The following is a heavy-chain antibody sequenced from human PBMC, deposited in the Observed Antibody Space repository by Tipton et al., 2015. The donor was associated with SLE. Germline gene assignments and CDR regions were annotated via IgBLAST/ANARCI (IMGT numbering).Heavy chain of an antibody. J-gene: IGHJ4*02. Sequence: LRLSCTVSGGAVNTDSYYWGWIRQPPGKGLEWIGSIYYSGSTNYNPSLKSRVTISVDTSKNQFSLKLSSVTAADTAVYYCAAAGTGHYFDYWGQGTLVTVSS. D-gene: IGHD6-13*01. CDR3: AAAGTGHYFDY. V-gene: IGHV4-39*07. CDR1: GGAVNTDSYY. CDR2: IYYSGST.